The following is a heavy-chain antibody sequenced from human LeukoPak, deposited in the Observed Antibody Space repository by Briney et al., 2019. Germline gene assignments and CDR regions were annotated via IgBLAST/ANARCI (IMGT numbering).Heavy chain of an antibody. CDR3: AKVLVYYYDSSGGDFDY. J-gene: IGHJ4*02. Sequence: GGSLRLSCAASGFTFSSYAMSWVRQAPGKGLEWVSVISGSGGSTYYADSVKGRFTISRDNSKNTLYLQMNSLRAEDTAVYYCAKVLVYYYDSSGGDFDYWGQGTLVTVSS. CDR2: ISGSGGST. CDR1: GFTFSSYA. D-gene: IGHD3-22*01. V-gene: IGHV3-23*01.